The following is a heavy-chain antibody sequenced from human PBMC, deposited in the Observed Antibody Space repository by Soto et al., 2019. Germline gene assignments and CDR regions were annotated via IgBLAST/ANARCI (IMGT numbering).Heavy chain of an antibody. CDR2: IWYDGSNK. D-gene: IGHD4-17*01. Sequence: QVQLVESGGGVVQPGRSLRLSCAASGFTFSSYGMHWVRQAPGKGLEWVAVIWYDGSNKYYADSVKGRFTISRDNSKNTLYLQMNSLSAEDTAVYYCATDGSRHGEDAFDIWGQGTMVTVSS. J-gene: IGHJ3*02. CDR3: ATDGSRHGEDAFDI. CDR1: GFTFSSYG. V-gene: IGHV3-33*01.